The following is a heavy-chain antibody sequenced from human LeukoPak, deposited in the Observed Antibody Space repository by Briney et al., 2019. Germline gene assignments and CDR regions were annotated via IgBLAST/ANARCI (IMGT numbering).Heavy chain of an antibody. CDR2: IFGSGGSP. Sequence: HPGGSLRLSCAASGFTFNSYAMYWVRQAPGKGLEWISGIFGSGGSPHYADSVKGRFTISRDNFQNTVYLQLGSLRVEDTAVYYCGKTTVGYSSGRYPGWPVDYWGQGALVTVSS. J-gene: IGHJ4*02. D-gene: IGHD2-15*01. V-gene: IGHV3-23*01. CDR1: GFTFNSYA. CDR3: GKTTVGYSSGRYPGWPVDY.